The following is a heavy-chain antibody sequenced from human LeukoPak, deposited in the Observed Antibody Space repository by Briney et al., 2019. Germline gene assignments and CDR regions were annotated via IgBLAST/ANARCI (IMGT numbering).Heavy chain of an antibody. Sequence: GGSLRLSCAASGFTVSSNYMSWVRQAPGKGLEWVSVIYSGGSTYYADSVKGRFSISRDNYRNTLYLQMNNLRDEDTAIYYCARDDDYGAKAFDIWGQGTMVTVSS. CDR1: GFTVSSNY. D-gene: IGHD4-23*01. V-gene: IGHV3-66*01. CDR2: IYSGGST. CDR3: ARDDDYGAKAFDI. J-gene: IGHJ3*02.